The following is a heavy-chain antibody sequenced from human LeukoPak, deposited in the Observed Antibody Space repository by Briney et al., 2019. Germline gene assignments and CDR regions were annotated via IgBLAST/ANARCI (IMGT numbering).Heavy chain of an antibody. Sequence: GESLKISCKGSGYSFTFYWIGWVRQMPGKGLEWMGIIYPGDSDTRYSPSFQGQVTISADKSISTAYLQWSSLKASDTAMYYCARLYYDILTGYPLHFDYWGQGTLVTVSS. J-gene: IGHJ4*02. CDR3: ARLYYDILTGYPLHFDY. V-gene: IGHV5-51*01. CDR1: GYSFTFYW. CDR2: IYPGDSDT. D-gene: IGHD3-9*01.